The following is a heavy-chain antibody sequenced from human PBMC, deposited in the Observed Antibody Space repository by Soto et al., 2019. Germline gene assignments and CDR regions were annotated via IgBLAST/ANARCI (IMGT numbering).Heavy chain of an antibody. V-gene: IGHV2-70*11. CDR2: IDYDDDK. CDR3: ARMEASGSYTNYFAY. Sequence: GPNPGNDTQTLRLTCTFSGFSLRTKGMCASWMRQPPGRALEWLARIDYDDDKYYITTLKTRLTITKDTGKKQVVLTMTNRDAVDTATYYCARMEASGSYTNYFAYRGQGILVTVSS. J-gene: IGHJ4*02. CDR1: GFSLRTKGMC. D-gene: IGHD3-10*01.